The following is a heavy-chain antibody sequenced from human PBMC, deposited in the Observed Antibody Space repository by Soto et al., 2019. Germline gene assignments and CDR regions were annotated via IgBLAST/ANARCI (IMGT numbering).Heavy chain of an antibody. J-gene: IGHJ3*02. CDR1: GYTFSNYG. CDR2: ISANNGNT. V-gene: IGHV1-18*01. D-gene: IGHD3-16*02. CDR3: ARGADYDYCLVRYRYLAIDI. Sequence: ASVKVSCKASGYTFSNYGITWVRQAPGQGLEWMGWISANNGNTNYAQKFQGRVTITRDTSASTAYMELSSLRSEDTAVYYCARGADYDYCLVRYRYLAIDIRGQGTMVTVSS.